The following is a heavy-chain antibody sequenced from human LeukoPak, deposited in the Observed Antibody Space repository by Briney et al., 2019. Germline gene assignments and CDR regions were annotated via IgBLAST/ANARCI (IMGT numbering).Heavy chain of an antibody. CDR1: GYTFTGYY. D-gene: IGHD4-11*01. CDR2: INPNSGGT. J-gene: IGHJ6*02. Sequence: ASVKVSCKASGYTFTGYYMHWVRQAPGQGLEWMGWINPNSGGTNYAQKFQGRVTMTRDTSISTAYMELSRLRSDDTAVYYCARDWDDYSIFYYYGMDVWGQGTTVTVSS. V-gene: IGHV1-2*02. CDR3: ARDWDDYSIFYYYGMDV.